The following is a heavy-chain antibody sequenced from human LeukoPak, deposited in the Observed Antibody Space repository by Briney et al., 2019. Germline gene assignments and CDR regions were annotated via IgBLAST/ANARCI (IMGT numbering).Heavy chain of an antibody. D-gene: IGHD2-2*01. Sequence: GGSLRLSCAASGFTFSSYSMNWVRQAPGKGLEWVSSISSSSSYIYYEDSVKGRFTISRDNAKNSLYLQMNSLRAEDTAVYYCARDFQYCSSTSCYDLRDFDYWGQGTLVTVSS. CDR2: ISSSSSYI. V-gene: IGHV3-21*01. CDR3: ARDFQYCSSTSCYDLRDFDY. J-gene: IGHJ4*02. CDR1: GFTFSSYS.